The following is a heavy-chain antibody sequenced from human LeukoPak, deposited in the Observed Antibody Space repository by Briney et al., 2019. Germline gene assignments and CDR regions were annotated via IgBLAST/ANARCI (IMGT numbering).Heavy chain of an antibody. V-gene: IGHV3-23*01. CDR2: ISGSGGST. J-gene: IGHJ6*02. CDR3: AKRAMVRGVIAGMDV. CDR1: GFTFSSYA. Sequence: GGSLRLSCAASGFTFSSYAMSWVRQAPGKGLEWVSAISGSGGSTYYADSVKGRFTISRDNSKNTLYLQMNSLSAEDTAVYYCAKRAMVRGVIAGMDVWGQGTTVTVSS. D-gene: IGHD3-10*01.